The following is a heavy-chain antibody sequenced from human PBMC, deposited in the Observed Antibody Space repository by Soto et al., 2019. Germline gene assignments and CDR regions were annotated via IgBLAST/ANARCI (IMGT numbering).Heavy chain of an antibody. D-gene: IGHD5-12*01. CDR3: AKVRGYSGYDGVPNWFEP. V-gene: IGHV3-23*01. Sequence: HPGGSLRLSCAASGFSFSSYAMSWVRQAPGQGLEWFSATSGSGGSPFCADSVEGRLTISRDNFKNTLYLQMNSLRVEGSAVYYCAKVRGYSGYDGVPNWFEPWGQGTQVTVSS. CDR1: GFSFSSYA. J-gene: IGHJ5*02. CDR2: TSGSGGSP.